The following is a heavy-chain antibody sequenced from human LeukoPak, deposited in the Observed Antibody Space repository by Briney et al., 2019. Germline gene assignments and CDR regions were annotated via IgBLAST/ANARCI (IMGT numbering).Heavy chain of an antibody. CDR3: AREDSSWHFDY. CDR1: GFTFSTYP. Sequence: PGGSLRLSCAASGFTFSTYPMHWVRQAPGKGLEWVAVISYDGSNTYYADSVKGRFTISRDNSMNTLYVQMNSLRAEDTAVYYCAREDSSWHFDYWGQGTLVTVSS. J-gene: IGHJ4*02. CDR2: ISYDGSNT. D-gene: IGHD6-13*01. V-gene: IGHV3-30-3*01.